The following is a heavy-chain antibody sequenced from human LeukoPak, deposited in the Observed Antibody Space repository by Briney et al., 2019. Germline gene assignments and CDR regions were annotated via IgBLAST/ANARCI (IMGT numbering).Heavy chain of an antibody. CDR3: ARSIDGSGSYLVY. J-gene: IGHJ4*02. CDR2: IIPILGIA. Sequence: ASVKVSRKASRGTFSSYAISWVRPAPRRGLEWMGRIIPILGIANSAQKFQGRVTITADKSTSTAYMVLSSLRSEDTAVYYCARSIDGSGSYLVYWGQGTLVTVSS. V-gene: IGHV1-69*04. D-gene: IGHD3-10*01. CDR1: RGTFSSYA.